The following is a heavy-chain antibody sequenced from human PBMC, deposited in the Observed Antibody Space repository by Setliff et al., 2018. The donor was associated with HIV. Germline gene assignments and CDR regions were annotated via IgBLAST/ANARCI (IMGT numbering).Heavy chain of an antibody. Sequence: GGSLRLSCTASGFTFSDYYMSWIRQSPGKGLEWISYISSSGTTIYYADSVKGRLTISRDNAKNSLYLEMNSLRAEETAVYYCARGAYGYYFDSWGQGTLVTVAS. V-gene: IGHV3-11*04. D-gene: IGHD4-17*01. CDR1: GFTFSDYY. CDR2: ISSSGTTI. J-gene: IGHJ4*02. CDR3: ARGAYGYYFDS.